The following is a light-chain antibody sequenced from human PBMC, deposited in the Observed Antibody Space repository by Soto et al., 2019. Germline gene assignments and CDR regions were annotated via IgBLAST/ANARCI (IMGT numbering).Light chain of an antibody. Sequence: DIQMTQSAPCETVSDGHRVSITCRASQDIITWLAWYQQKPGKAPNLLSDTASNLQSGVPSRCSGRGSGTHFTRTSSSLQPEDFATYYCQQTDSFPITVGQGTRLEIK. CDR2: TAS. J-gene: IGKJ5*01. CDR3: QQTDSFPIT. V-gene: IGKV1-12*01. CDR1: QDIITW.